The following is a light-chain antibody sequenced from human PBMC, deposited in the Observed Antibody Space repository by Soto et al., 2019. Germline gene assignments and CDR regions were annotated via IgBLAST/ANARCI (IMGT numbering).Light chain of an antibody. Sequence: DIQMTQSPSTLSTSVVDRVTITFRATQSISSWLAWYQQNPGKTPKPLIYDASTLESGVPSRFSGSGSGTDFTLTISYLQSEDFATYYCQQFYGYPRTFGQGTKVDIK. J-gene: IGKJ1*01. V-gene: IGKV1-5*01. CDR3: QQFYGYPRT. CDR2: DAS. CDR1: QSISSW.